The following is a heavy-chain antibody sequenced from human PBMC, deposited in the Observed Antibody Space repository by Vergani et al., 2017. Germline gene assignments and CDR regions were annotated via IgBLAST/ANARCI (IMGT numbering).Heavy chain of an antibody. CDR2: INHSGST. V-gene: IGHV4-34*01. CDR3: ARGSSSPWYYYYGMDV. J-gene: IGHJ6*02. Sequence: QVQLQQWGAGLLKPSETLSLTCAVYGGSFSGYYWSWIRQPPGKGLEWSGEINHSGSTNYNPSLKSRVTISVDTSKNQFSLKLSSVTAADTAVYYCARGSSSPWYYYYGMDVWGQGTTVTVSS. CDR1: GGSFSGYY. D-gene: IGHD6-13*01.